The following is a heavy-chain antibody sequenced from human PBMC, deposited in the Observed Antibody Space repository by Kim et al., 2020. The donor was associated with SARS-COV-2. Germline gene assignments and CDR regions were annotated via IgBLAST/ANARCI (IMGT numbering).Heavy chain of an antibody. D-gene: IGHD2-8*01. CDR2: IYYDGNT. Sequence: GGSLRLSCAASGFSVSSLYMSWVRQAPGKGLEWVSVIYYDGNTNYADSVKGRFTISRDISKNTLYLQMSSLRDEDTAVYYCAREHYNGPYDYWGHGTQVTVSS. V-gene: IGHV3-53*01. J-gene: IGHJ4*01. CDR3: AREHYNGPYDY. CDR1: GFSVSSLY.